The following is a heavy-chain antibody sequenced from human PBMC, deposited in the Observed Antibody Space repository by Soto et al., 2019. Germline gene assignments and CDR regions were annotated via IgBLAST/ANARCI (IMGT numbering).Heavy chain of an antibody. V-gene: IGHV1-69*13. Sequence: SVKVSCKASGGTFSSYAISWVRQAPGQGLEWMGGIIPIFGTANYAQKFQGRVTITADESTSTAYMELSSLRSEDTAVYYCARAPVVVVAVYGWFDPWGQGTLVTVSS. CDR1: GGTFSSYA. CDR2: IIPIFGTA. J-gene: IGHJ5*02. CDR3: ARAPVVVVAVYGWFDP. D-gene: IGHD2-15*01.